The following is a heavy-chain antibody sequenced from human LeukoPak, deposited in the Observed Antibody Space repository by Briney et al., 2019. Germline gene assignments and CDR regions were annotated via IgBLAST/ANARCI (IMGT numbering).Heavy chain of an antibody. CDR2: IYTSGST. CDR3: ARERVGASVSFDY. D-gene: IGHD1-26*01. CDR1: GGSISSGGYY. V-gene: IGHV4-61*02. Sequence: SETLSLTCTVSGGSISSGGYYWSWIRQPAGKGLEWIGRIYTSGSTNYNPSLKSRVTISVDTSKNQFSLKLSSVTAADTAVYYCARERVGASVSFDYWGQGTLVTVSS. J-gene: IGHJ4*02.